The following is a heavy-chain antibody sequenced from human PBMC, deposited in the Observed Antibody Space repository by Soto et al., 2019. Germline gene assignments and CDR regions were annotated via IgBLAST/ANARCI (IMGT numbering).Heavy chain of an antibody. CDR2: ISYDGSNK. J-gene: IGHJ6*02. CDR3: AKSYSSSSFYYYYYGMDV. V-gene: IGHV3-30*18. Sequence: GGSLRLSCAASGFTFSSYGMHWVRQAPGKGLEWVAVISYDGSNKYYADSVKGRFTISRDNSKNTLYLQMNSLRAEDTAVYYCAKSYSSSSFYYYYYGMDVWGQGTTVTVSS. CDR1: GFTFSSYG. D-gene: IGHD6-6*01.